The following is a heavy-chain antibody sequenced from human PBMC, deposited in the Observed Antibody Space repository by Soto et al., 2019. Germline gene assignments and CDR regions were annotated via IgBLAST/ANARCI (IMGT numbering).Heavy chain of an antibody. V-gene: IGHV3-30*18. CDR3: AKDLLRLSTPRSAFDI. D-gene: IGHD6-19*01. CDR2: ISYDGSNK. J-gene: IGHJ3*02. Sequence: GGSLRLSCAASGFTFSSYGMHWVRQAPGKGLEWVAVISYDGSNKYYAGSVKGRFTISRDNSKNTLYLQMNSLRAEDTAVYYCAKDLLRLSTPRSAFDIWGQGTMVTVSS. CDR1: GFTFSSYG.